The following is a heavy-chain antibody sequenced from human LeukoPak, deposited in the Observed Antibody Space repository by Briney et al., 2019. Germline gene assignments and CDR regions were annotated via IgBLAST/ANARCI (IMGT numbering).Heavy chain of an antibody. CDR1: GGSISNGGYY. J-gene: IGHJ4*02. CDR2: IYYSGST. V-gene: IGHV4-31*03. CDR3: ARGRVTTVAIN. Sequence: SETLSLTCTVSGGSISNGGYYWSWIRQHPGKGLEWIGYIYYSGSTYYNPSLKSRVTISVDTSKNQFSLKLSSVTAADTAVYYCARGRVTTVAINWGQGTLVTVSS. D-gene: IGHD4-23*01.